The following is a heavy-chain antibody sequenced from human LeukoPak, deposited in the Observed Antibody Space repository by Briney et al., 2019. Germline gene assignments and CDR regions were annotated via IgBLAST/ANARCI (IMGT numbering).Heavy chain of an antibody. CDR1: GGSISSSSYN. V-gene: IGHV4-39*01. D-gene: IGHD2-21*01. CDR3: ARVAPAGLPPLVNY. Sequence: PSETLSLTCTVSGGSISSSSYNWGWIRQPPGKGLEWIGSFDNSGSTYYNPSLKSRVTISVDTSKDQFSLKLTSVTAADTAVYYCARVAPAGLPPLVNYWGQGTLVTVSS. CDR2: FDNSGST. J-gene: IGHJ4*02.